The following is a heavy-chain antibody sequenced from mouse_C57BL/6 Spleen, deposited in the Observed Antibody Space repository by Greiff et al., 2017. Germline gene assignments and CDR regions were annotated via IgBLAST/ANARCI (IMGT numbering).Heavy chain of an antibody. Sequence: VQLQQSGAELVRPGASVKLSCTASGFNFTDYYMHWVKQRPEQGLEWIGRIDPEDGDTEYAPKFQGKATMTADTSSNTAYLQLSSLTSEDAAVYCCTLEGDFDVWGTGSTVTVSS. CDR3: TLEGDFDV. V-gene: IGHV14-1*01. J-gene: IGHJ1*03. CDR2: IDPEDGDT. CDR1: GFNFTDYY.